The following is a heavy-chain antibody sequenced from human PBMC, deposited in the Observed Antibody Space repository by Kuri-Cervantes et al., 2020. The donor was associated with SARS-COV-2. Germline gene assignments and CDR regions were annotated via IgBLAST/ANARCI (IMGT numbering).Heavy chain of an antibody. J-gene: IGHJ4*02. CDR2: ISSSGSTI. Sequence: LSLTCTVSGGSISSSSYYWGWIRQAPGEGLEWVSYISSSGSTIYYADSVKGRFTISRDNAKNSLYLQMNSLRAEDTAVYYCARAAGPNDYWGQGTLITVSS. V-gene: IGHV3-11*04. CDR3: ARAAGPNDY. CDR1: GGSISSSSYY.